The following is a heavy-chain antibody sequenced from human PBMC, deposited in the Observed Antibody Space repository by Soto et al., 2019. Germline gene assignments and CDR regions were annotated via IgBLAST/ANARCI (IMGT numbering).Heavy chain of an antibody. D-gene: IGHD2-2*01. CDR1: GFSFSNYG. CDR3: AIRGYQYAFDI. J-gene: IGHJ3*02. CDR2: TSSDGGDK. V-gene: IGHV3-30*03. Sequence: GGSLRLSCVASGFSFSNYGMHWVRQAPGKGLEWVAVTSSDGGDKYYADSVKGRFTISRDNSKNTLYLQMNGLRPEDTAMFYCAIRGYQYAFDIWGQGTMVTVSS.